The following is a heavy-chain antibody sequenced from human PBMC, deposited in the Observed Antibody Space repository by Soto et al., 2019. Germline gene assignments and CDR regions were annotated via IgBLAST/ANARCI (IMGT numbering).Heavy chain of an antibody. CDR2: IYHSGST. D-gene: IGHD1-1*01. Sequence: QLQLQESGSGLVRPSQTLSLTCAVSGGSISSGGYSWNWIRQPPGKGLEWIGYIYHSGSTLYNPSLKSRVTLSVDKSKNQFSLKLTSVTAADTAVYYCARDQLEGNWFDPGAREPWSPSPQ. CDR1: GGSISSGGYS. V-gene: IGHV4-30-2*01. J-gene: IGHJ5*02. CDR3: ARDQLEGNWFDP.